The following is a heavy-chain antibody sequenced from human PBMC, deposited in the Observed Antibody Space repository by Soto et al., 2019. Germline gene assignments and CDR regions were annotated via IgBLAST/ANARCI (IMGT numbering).Heavy chain of an antibody. D-gene: IGHD3-22*01. CDR3: ARNYYYDSSGYYYIDY. V-gene: IGHV4-31*03. Sequence: SETLSLTCTVSGGSISSGGYYWSWIRQHPGKGLEWIGDIYYSGSTYYNPSLKSRVTISVDTSKNQFSLKLSSVTAADTAVYYCARNYYYDSSGYYYIDYWGQGTLVT. CDR2: IYYSGST. CDR1: GGSISSGGYY. J-gene: IGHJ4*02.